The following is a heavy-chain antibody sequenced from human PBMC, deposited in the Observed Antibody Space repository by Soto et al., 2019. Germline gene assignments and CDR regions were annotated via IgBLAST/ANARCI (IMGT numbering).Heavy chain of an antibody. J-gene: IGHJ4*02. D-gene: IGHD3-22*01. Sequence: ESGGGVVQPGRSLRLSCAASGFTFSSYGMHWVRQAPGKGLEWVAVISYDGSNKNYADSVKGRFTISRDNSKNTVYLQMNSLRAEDTAVYYCAKDTYYHDSSGYYVFDYWGQGTLVTVSS. V-gene: IGHV3-30*18. CDR3: AKDTYYHDSSGYYVFDY. CDR2: ISYDGSNK. CDR1: GFTFSSYG.